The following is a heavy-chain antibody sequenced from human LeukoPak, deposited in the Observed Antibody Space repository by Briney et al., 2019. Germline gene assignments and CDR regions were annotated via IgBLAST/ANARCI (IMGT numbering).Heavy chain of an antibody. J-gene: IGHJ4*02. CDR1: GFTLSSYS. D-gene: IGHD6-6*01. Sequence: GGSLRLSCAASGFTLSSYSMNWVRRALGKGLEGVSYISSSSTHIYYADSVKGRFTISRDNARNSLYLQMNSLRAEDTAIYYCARSEHSSSSFDYWGQGTLVTVSS. CDR3: ARSEHSSSSFDY. CDR2: ISSSSTHI. V-gene: IGHV3-21*01.